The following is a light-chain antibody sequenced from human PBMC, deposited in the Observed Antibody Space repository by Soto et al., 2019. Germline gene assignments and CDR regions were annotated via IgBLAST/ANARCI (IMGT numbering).Light chain of an antibody. V-gene: IGKV3-20*01. CDR2: GAS. Sequence: EIVLTQSPATLSLSPGERATLSCRASQSVSSSYLAWYQKKPGQAPRLLIYGASSRATGVPDRFSGSGCGTDFTIPISRLEPEDFAVYYCQQYGSSPGYTFGQGTKLEIK. J-gene: IGKJ2*01. CDR1: QSVSSSY. CDR3: QQYGSSPGYT.